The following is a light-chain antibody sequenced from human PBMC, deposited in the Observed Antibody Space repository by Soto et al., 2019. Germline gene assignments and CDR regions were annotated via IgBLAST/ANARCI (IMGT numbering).Light chain of an antibody. V-gene: IGKV3-20*01. Sequence: EIVLTQSPGTLSLSPGERATLSCRASQSVSSSYLAWYHQQPGQAPRLLIYGASSRATGIPDRFSGSWSGTDFTLIISRLEPEDFAVYFCQQYGSSPPMYTFGQGTKLEIK. J-gene: IGKJ2*01. CDR1: QSVSSSY. CDR2: GAS. CDR3: QQYGSSPPMYT.